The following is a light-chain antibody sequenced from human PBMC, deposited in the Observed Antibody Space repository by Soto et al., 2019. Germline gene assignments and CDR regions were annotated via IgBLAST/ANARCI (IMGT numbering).Light chain of an antibody. CDR1: QSIDSW. CDR2: KAS. J-gene: IGKJ4*01. CDR3: QQYKSYSFT. V-gene: IGKV1-5*03. Sequence: DIQMTQSPSTLSASVGDSVTITGRASQSIDSWLAWYQQKPGKAPKLLIYKASTLESGVPSRFSGSGSGTEFTLTINSLQPDDFATYHCQQYKSYSFTFGGGTKVEIK.